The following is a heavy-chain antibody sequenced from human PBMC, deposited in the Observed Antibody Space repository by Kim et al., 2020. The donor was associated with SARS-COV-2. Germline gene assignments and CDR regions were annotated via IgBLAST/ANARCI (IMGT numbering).Heavy chain of an antibody. D-gene: IGHD5-18*01. Sequence: SETLSLTCTVSGGSISSGGYYWSWIRQHPGKGLEWIGYIYYSGSTYYNPSLKSRVTISVDTSKNQFSLKLSSVTAADTAVYYCARGGRLKRGPDTAMVFGLDYWGQGTLVTVSS. V-gene: IGHV4-31*03. J-gene: IGHJ4*02. CDR3: ARGGRLKRGPDTAMVFGLDY. CDR1: GGSISSGGYY. CDR2: IYYSGST.